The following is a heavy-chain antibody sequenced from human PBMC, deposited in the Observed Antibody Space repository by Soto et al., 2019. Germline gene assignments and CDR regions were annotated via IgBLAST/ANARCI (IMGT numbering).Heavy chain of an antibody. J-gene: IGHJ6*04. V-gene: IGHV1-69*12. CDR2: IIPVFGTA. D-gene: IGHD3-3*01. CDR1: GGSLTNYG. Sequence: QVQLVQSGAEVKKPGSSVKVSCKASGGSLTNYGVSWVRQAPGQGLEWMGGIIPVFGTANYAQKFQGRVTRRADEPKSTVSMDVSSKRLEKTAVYFCSRVNASKLSVTTYHGMDVWRKMTTVTVSS. CDR3: SRVNASKLSVTTYHGMDV.